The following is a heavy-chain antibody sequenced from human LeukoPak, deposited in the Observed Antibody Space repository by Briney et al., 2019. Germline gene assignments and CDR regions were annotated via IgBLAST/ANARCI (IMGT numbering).Heavy chain of an antibody. V-gene: IGHV5-51*01. J-gene: IGHJ4*02. CDR2: IYPGDSDT. CDR3: ALYGVDTVMVKERADY. D-gene: IGHD5-18*01. CDR1: GYSFTSYW. Sequence: GESLKISCKGSGYSFTSYWIGWVRQMPGKGLEWMGIIYPGDSDTRYSPSFQGQVTISADKSISTAYLQWSSLKASDTAMYYCALYGVDTVMVKERADYWGQGTLVTVSS.